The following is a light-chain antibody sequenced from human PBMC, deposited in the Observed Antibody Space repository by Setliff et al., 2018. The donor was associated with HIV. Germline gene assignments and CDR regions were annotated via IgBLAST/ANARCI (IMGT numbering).Light chain of an antibody. CDR3: YSAADTHVV. J-gene: IGLJ2*01. Sequence: ELTQPSSVSVSPGQTARITCSGDVLSKKYARWFQQKPGQAPVLVIYKDSERPSGIPERFSGSSSGTTVTLTISGAQVEDEADYYCYSAADTHVVFGGGTKVTVL. V-gene: IGLV3-27*01. CDR1: VLSKKY. CDR2: KDS.